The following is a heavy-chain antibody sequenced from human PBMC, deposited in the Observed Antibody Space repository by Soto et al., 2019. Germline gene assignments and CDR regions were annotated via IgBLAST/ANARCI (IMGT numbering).Heavy chain of an antibody. V-gene: IGHV1-3*01. Sequence: ASVKVSCKASGYTFNDYALQWVRQARGQGLEWMGWINAGNGNTKYSQKFQDRVSITWDTSASTGYMDLSSLRFEDTAIYYCARGIIFLVPAAVDQYYYYGMDVWGKGTTVTVSS. D-gene: IGHD2-2*01. J-gene: IGHJ6*04. CDR2: INAGNGNT. CDR1: GYTFNDYA. CDR3: ARGIIFLVPAAVDQYYYYGMDV.